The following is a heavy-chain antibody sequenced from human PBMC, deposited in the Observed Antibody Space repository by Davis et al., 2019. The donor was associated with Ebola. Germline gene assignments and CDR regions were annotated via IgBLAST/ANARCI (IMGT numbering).Heavy chain of an antibody. CDR1: GFTFTTYS. J-gene: IGHJ5*01. V-gene: IGHV3-21*04. Sequence: PGGSLRLSCVASGFTFTTYSMSWVRQAPGKALEWVSSISSDSDYIYYADPAKGRFTISRDNAKNSLYLRMNSLRAEDTAFYHCARVNAMTGYSRFDSWGQGTLVTVSS. CDR2: ISSDSDYI. CDR3: ARVNAMTGYSRFDS. D-gene: IGHD3-9*01.